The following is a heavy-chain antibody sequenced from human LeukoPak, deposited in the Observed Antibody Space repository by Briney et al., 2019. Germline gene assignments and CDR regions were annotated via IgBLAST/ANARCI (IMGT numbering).Heavy chain of an antibody. CDR2: IYSGGTT. CDR1: GFTVSSNY. D-gene: IGHD4-17*01. CDR3: ATRRPDHGDYRPFLDI. Sequence: GGSLRLSCAASGFTVSSNYMSWVRQAPGKGLEWVSIIYSGGTTYYADSVKDRFTISRDNSKNTLYLQMNSLRAEDTAVFYCATRRPDHGDYRPFLDIWGQGTMVTVSA. J-gene: IGHJ3*02. V-gene: IGHV3-66*01.